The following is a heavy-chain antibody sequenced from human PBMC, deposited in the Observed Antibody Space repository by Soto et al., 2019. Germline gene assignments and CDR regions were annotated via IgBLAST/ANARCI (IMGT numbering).Heavy chain of an antibody. CDR2: IYTSGST. D-gene: IGHD1-26*01. V-gene: IGHV4-4*07. Sequence: QVQLQESGPGLVKPSETLSLTCTVSGGSISSYYWSWIRQPAGKGLEWIGRIYTSGSTNYNPSLKSRVTMAVDTSKNQFSLKLSSVTAADTAVYYCARGRGQGATPGKQEFDYWGQGTLVSVSS. CDR3: ARGRGQGATPGKQEFDY. J-gene: IGHJ4*02. CDR1: GGSISSYY.